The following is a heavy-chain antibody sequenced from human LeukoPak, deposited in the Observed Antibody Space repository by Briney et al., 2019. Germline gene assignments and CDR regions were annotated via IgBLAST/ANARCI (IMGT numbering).Heavy chain of an antibody. CDR3: ARGSSSRAFDI. CDR1: GVTVSSNY. CDR2: IYSGGST. D-gene: IGHD6-6*01. V-gene: IGHV3-53*01. Sequence: GGSLRLSCAASGVTVSSNYMSWVRQAPGKGLEWVSVIYSGGSTYYADSVKGRFTISRDNSKNTLYLQMNSLRAEDTAVYYCARGSSSRAFDIWGQGTMVTVSS. J-gene: IGHJ3*02.